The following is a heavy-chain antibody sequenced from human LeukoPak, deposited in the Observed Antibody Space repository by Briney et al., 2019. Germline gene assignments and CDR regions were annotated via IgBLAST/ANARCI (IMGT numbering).Heavy chain of an antibody. V-gene: IGHV1-69*05. CDR1: GATFSSYA. CDR2: IIPIFGTA. Sequence: SVKASCKAFGATFSSYAISWVRQAPGQGLEWMGGIIPIFGTANTAQTFKGRVTITTEESTGPAYMGLGSRRSEATPWYYVVRDSAGYRAYYFDYWGQGTLVTVSS. CDR3: VRDSAGYRAYYFDY. D-gene: IGHD6-13*01. J-gene: IGHJ4*02.